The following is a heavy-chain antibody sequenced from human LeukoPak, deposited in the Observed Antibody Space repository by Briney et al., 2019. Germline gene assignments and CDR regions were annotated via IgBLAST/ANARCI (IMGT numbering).Heavy chain of an antibody. J-gene: IGHJ4*02. CDR3: VKDIYYDSSGYYEY. CDR1: GFTFSSYA. V-gene: IGHV3-64D*09. D-gene: IGHD3-22*01. Sequence: PGGSLRLSCSASGFTFSSYAMHWVRQAPGKGLEYASAISSNGGGTHYADSVKGRFTTSRDNSKNTLYLQMSSLRADDTAVYYCVKDIYYDSSGYYEYWGQGTLVTVSS. CDR2: ISSNGGGT.